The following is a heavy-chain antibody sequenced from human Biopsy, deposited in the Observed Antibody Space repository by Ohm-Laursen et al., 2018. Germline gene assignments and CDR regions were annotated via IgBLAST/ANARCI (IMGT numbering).Heavy chain of an antibody. V-gene: IGHV1-2*02. CDR2: INCKTGAT. CDR1: SYTFTDYN. Sequence: VASVKVSCKASSYTFTDYNIHWMRQAPGQGLEWLGYINCKTGATNYAQKFQGTVTMTRDTSIGTAYLALGSLRSADTAIYYCARDPLNGHKHFDYWGQGSLVTVSS. J-gene: IGHJ4*02. CDR3: ARDPLNGHKHFDY. D-gene: IGHD2-8*01.